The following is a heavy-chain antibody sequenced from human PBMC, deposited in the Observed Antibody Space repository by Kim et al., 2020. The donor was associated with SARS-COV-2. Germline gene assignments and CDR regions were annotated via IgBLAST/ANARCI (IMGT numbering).Heavy chain of an antibody. CDR2: INHSGKT. J-gene: IGHJ2*01. CDR3: ARVRDYYDSSRVNLVWYF. D-gene: IGHD3-22*01. CDR1: GESFSGFY. V-gene: IGHV4-34*01. Sequence: SETLSLTCAIYGESFSGFYWSWIRQPPGKGLEWIAEINHSGKTNYNPSLKSRVTMSVDTSKNQFSLKLNSVTAADTAVYYCARVRDYYDSSRVNLVWYF.